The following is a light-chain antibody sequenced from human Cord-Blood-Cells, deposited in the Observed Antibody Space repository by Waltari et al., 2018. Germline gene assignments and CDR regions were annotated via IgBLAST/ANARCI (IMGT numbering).Light chain of an antibody. CDR2: WAS. J-gene: IGKJ2*03. CDR3: QQYYSTPHS. V-gene: IGKV4-1*01. Sequence: LAVSLGERATINCKSSQSVLYSSNNKNYLAWYQQKPGQPPKLLIYWASTRESGVPDRFSGSGSGTDFTLTISSLQAEDVAVYYCQQYYSTPHSFGQGTKLEIK. CDR1: QSVLYSSNNKNY.